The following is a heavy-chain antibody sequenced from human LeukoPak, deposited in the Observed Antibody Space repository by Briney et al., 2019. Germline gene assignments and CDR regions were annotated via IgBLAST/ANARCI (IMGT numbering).Heavy chain of an antibody. CDR1: GGSFSGYY. Sequence: PSETLSLTCAVYGGSFSGYYWSWIRQPPGKGLEWIGEINHSGSTNYNPSLKSRVTISVDTSKNQSSLKLSSVTAADTAVYYCARVRGYSYGPDAFDIWGQGTMVTVSS. CDR3: ARVRGYSYGPDAFDI. D-gene: IGHD5-18*01. CDR2: INHSGST. V-gene: IGHV4-34*01. J-gene: IGHJ3*02.